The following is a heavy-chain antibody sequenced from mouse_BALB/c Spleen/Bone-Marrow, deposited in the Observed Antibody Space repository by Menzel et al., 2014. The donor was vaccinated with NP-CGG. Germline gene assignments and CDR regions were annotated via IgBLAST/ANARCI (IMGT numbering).Heavy chain of an antibody. V-gene: IGHV5-6-3*01. D-gene: IGHD2-14*01. CDR3: ARPYRYYFDY. CDR1: GFTFSSYG. CDR2: INSNGGST. J-gene: IGHJ2*01. Sequence: EVKLMESGGGLVQPGGSLKLSCAASGFTFSSYGMFWVRQTPDKRLELVATINSNGGSTYYPDSVKGRFTISRDNAKNTLYLQMSSLKSEDTAMYYCARPYRYYFDYWGQGTTLTVSS.